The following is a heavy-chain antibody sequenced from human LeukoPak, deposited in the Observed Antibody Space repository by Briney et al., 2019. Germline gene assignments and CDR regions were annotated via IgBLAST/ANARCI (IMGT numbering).Heavy chain of an antibody. CDR2: IIPILGIT. V-gene: IGHV1-69*04. D-gene: IGHD3-22*01. CDR1: GGTFSSYA. CDR3: ARDPLPYYDSSGYLPHYFDY. J-gene: IGHJ4*02. Sequence: SVKVSCKASGGTFSSYAISWVRQAPGQGLEWMGRIIPILGITNYAQKFQGRVTITADKSTSTAYMELSSLRSEDTAVYYCARDPLPYYDSSGYLPHYFDYWGQGTLVTVSS.